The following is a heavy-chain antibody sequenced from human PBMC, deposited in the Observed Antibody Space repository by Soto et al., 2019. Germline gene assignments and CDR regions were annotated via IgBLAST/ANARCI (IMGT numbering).Heavy chain of an antibody. CDR1: GYVFTRYG. CDR3: ARDLLIGTTAAY. D-gene: IGHD1-1*01. J-gene: IGHJ4*02. CDR2: ISAYNGDT. Sequence: ASVKVSCKAPGYVFTRYGVTWVRQAPGQGLEWMGWISAYNGDTKYAQKLQDRVTMTTDTSTSTAYMELRSLRSDDTAVYYCARDLLIGTTAAYWGQGTLVTVSS. V-gene: IGHV1-18*04.